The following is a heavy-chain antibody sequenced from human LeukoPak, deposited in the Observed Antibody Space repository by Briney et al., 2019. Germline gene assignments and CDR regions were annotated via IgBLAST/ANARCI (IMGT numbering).Heavy chain of an antibody. CDR3: ARGSVLEDYYMDV. V-gene: IGHV1-8*01. CDR2: MNPNSDNT. J-gene: IGHJ6*03. D-gene: IGHD3-3*01. CDR1: GYTFTSYD. Sequence: ASVNVSCKASGYTFTSYDINWVRQAAGQGREWMGWMNPNSDNTGYAQKFQGRVTMTRNTSISTAYMELSSLRSEDTAVYYCARGSVLEDYYMDVWGKGTTVTVSS.